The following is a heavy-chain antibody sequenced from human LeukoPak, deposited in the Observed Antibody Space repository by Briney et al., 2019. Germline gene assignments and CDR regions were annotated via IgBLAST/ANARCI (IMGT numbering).Heavy chain of an antibody. V-gene: IGHV4-39*06. D-gene: IGHD3-22*01. CDR3: ARAVITFGAAVAKGFDC. CDR2: IYYSGST. CDR1: GGSISSSSYY. J-gene: IGHJ4*02. Sequence: SETLSLTCTVSGGSISSSSYYWGWIRQPPGKGLEWVGSIYYSGSTYYNPSLKSRVTMSLDTSKNQFTLNLNSVTAADTAVYYCARAVITFGAAVAKGFDCWGQGTLVTVSS.